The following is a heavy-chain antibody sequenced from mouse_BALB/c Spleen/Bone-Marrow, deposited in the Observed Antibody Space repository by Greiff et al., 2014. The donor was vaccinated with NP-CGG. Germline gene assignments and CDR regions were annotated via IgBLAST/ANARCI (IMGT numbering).Heavy chain of an antibody. CDR1: GYAFTNYL. J-gene: IGHJ4*01. D-gene: IGHD3-3*01. V-gene: IGHV1-54*03. CDR3: ARRDDAMDY. Sequence: QVQLQQSGAELVRPGTSVKVSCKASGYAFTNYLIEWVKQRPGQGLEWIGVINPGSGGTNYNEKFKGMATLTADKSSSTAYMQLSSLTSDDSADYFCARRDDAMDYWGQGTSVTVSS. CDR2: INPGSGGT.